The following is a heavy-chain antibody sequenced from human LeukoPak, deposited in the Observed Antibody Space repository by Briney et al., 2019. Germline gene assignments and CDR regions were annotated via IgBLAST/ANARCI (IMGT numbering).Heavy chain of an antibody. Sequence: GRSLRLSCAASGFTFSSYGMHWVRQAPGKGLEWVAVIWYDGSNKYYADSVKGRFTISRDNSKNTLYLQMSSLRAEDTAVYYCARDRSSGWSPFDYWGQGTLVTVSS. CDR3: ARDRSSGWSPFDY. CDR1: GFTFSSYG. J-gene: IGHJ4*02. CDR2: IWYDGSNK. V-gene: IGHV3-33*01. D-gene: IGHD6-19*01.